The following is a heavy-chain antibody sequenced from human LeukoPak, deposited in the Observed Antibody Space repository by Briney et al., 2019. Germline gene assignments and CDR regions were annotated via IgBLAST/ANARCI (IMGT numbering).Heavy chain of an antibody. Sequence: SETLSLTCAVYGGSFSGYYWSWIRQPPGKGLEWIGEINHSGSTNYNPSLKSRVTISVDTSKNQFSLKLSSVTAADTAVYCCARVGGTDIVVVVAATTYYFDYWGQGTLVTVSS. D-gene: IGHD2-15*01. CDR3: ARVGGTDIVVVVAATTYYFDY. J-gene: IGHJ4*02. V-gene: IGHV4-34*01. CDR1: GGSFSGYY. CDR2: INHSGST.